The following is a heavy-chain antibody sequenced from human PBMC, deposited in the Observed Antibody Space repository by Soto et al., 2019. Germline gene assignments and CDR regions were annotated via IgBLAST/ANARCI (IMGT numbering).Heavy chain of an antibody. CDR3: ALRSMAVVPEY. CDR2: LYYGRSA. D-gene: IGHD3-22*01. Sequence: QVQLQESGPGLVKPSETLSLTCAVSGDSISSYYCMWIRQPPGKGLESIGYLYYGRSANYNPSLKRRVTLAVDTSTNQCSLTLSSMTAADTAVYYCALRSMAVVPEYWGQGTLVTVSS. V-gene: IGHV4-59*01. CDR1: GDSISSYY. J-gene: IGHJ4*02.